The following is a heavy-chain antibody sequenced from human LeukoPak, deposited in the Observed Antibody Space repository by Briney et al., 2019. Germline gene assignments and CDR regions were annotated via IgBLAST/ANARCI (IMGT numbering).Heavy chain of an antibody. Sequence: SETLSLTCTVSGYSISSGYYWGWIRQPPGKGLEWIGSIYYSGSTYYNPSLKSRVTISVDTSKNQFSLKLSSVTAADTAVYYCARADYDFWSGYYGPVYYWGQGTLVTVSS. D-gene: IGHD3-3*01. CDR3: ARADYDFWSGYYGPVYY. V-gene: IGHV4-38-2*02. CDR2: IYYSGST. CDR1: GYSISSGYY. J-gene: IGHJ4*02.